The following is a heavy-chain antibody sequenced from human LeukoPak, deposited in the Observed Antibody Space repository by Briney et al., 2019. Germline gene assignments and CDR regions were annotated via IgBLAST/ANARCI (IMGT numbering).Heavy chain of an antibody. CDR2: ISGSGGST. D-gene: IGHD3-10*01. Sequence: GGSLRLSCAASGFPFSNYAMSWGRQAPGKGLDWVSAISGSGGSTYYADSVKGRFTISRDNSKNTLYLQMNSLRAEDTAVYYCARVSVYYYGSGGAPFDYWGQGTLVTVSS. V-gene: IGHV3-23*01. CDR3: ARVSVYYYGSGGAPFDY. CDR1: GFPFSNYA. J-gene: IGHJ4*02.